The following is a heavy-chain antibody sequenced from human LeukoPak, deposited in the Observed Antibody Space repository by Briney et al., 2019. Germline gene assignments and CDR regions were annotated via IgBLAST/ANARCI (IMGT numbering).Heavy chain of an antibody. CDR1: GFIFRNHG. J-gene: IGHJ4*02. V-gene: IGHV3-33*01. CDR2: IWYDGSEK. CDR3: ARWGDEKRLDY. Sequence: GGSLRLSCAASGFIFRNHGMHWVRQAPGKGREWVEVIWYDGSEKYYADSVKGRFTISRDNSKNTLYLQMNSLRVEDTAVYFCARWGDEKRLDYWGQGTLVAVSS. D-gene: IGHD3-16*01.